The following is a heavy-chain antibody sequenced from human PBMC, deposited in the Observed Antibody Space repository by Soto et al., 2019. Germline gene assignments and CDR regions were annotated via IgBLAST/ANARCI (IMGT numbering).Heavy chain of an antibody. V-gene: IGHV3-11*01. J-gene: IGHJ5*01. CDR2: ISSSGSNI. D-gene: IGHD2-21*01. CDR3: ARVGMWWWLDS. CDR1: GFTFSDYY. Sequence: QVQLVESGGGLVKPGGSLRLSCAASGFTFSDYYMSWPRQAPGKGLESISYISSSGSNIYYADSVKGRFTISRDNAKISLDLQLNSLTAADTAVYYGARVGMWWWLDSWGQGTLVTVSS.